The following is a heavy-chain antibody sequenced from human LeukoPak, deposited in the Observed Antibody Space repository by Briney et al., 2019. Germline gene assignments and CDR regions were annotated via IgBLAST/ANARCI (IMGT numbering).Heavy chain of an antibody. V-gene: IGHV3-23*01. CDR2: ISGSGGST. CDR3: AKDNPRDFWSGYYTHYFDY. D-gene: IGHD3-3*01. Sequence: PGGSLRLSCAASGFTFSSYAMSWVRQAPGKGLEWVSAISGSGGSTYYADSVKGRFTISRDNSKNTLYLQMSSLRAEDTAVYYCAKDNPRDFWSGYYTHYFDYWGQGTLVTVSS. CDR1: GFTFSSYA. J-gene: IGHJ4*02.